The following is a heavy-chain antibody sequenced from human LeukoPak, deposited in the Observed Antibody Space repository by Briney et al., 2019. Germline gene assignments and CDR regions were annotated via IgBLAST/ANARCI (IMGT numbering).Heavy chain of an antibody. CDR2: IYYSGST. CDR1: GGSISSGDYY. J-gene: IGHJ4*02. D-gene: IGHD4-17*01. V-gene: IGHV4-30-4*01. CDR3: ARGKPYGDYVGNFDY. Sequence: SQTLSLTCTVSGGSISSGDYYWSWIRQPPGKGLEWIGYIYYSGSTYYNPSLKSRVTMSVDTSKNQFSLKLSSVTAADTAVYYCARGKPYGDYVGNFDYWGQGTLVTVSS.